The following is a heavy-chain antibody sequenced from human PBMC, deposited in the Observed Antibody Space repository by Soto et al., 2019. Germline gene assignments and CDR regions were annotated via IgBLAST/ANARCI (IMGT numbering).Heavy chain of an antibody. J-gene: IGHJ6*02. Sequence: SETLSLTCFVSGGSISSGDYYWSWIRQPPGKGLEWIGYIYYSGSTYYNPSLKSRVTISVDTSKNQFSLKLSSVTAADTAVYYCARVKVVGIGYSSSPGESIDYYGMDVWGQGTTVTVSS. V-gene: IGHV4-30-4*01. CDR1: GGSISSGDYY. CDR2: IYYSGST. D-gene: IGHD6-6*01. CDR3: ARVKVVGIGYSSSPGESIDYYGMDV.